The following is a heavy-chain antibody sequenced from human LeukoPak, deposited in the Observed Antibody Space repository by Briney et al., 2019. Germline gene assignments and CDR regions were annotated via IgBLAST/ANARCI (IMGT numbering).Heavy chain of an antibody. CDR1: GFLFNTHGLS. CDR3: ARTYKAIPGDY. D-gene: IGHD1-14*01. CDR2: IDWDDDK. J-gene: IGHJ4*02. Sequence: ESGPALVKPTQTLTLTCTFSGFLFNTHGLSVSWIRQPPGKALEWLARIDWDDDKYYRTSLKTRLTISKDTSKNQVVLTMTNMDPVDTATYYCARTYKAIPGDYWGQGTLVTVSS. V-gene: IGHV2-70*11.